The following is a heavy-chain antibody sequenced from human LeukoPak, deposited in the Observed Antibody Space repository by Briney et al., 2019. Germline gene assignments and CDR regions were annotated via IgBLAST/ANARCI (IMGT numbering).Heavy chain of an antibody. Sequence: SVKVSCNASGGTFSSYAISWVRQAPGQGLEWMGRIIPIFGTANYAQKFQGRVTITTDESTSTAYMELSSLRSEDTAVYYCARKDSSGWFDYWGQGTLVTVSS. CDR2: IIPIFGTA. D-gene: IGHD6-19*01. CDR1: GGTFSSYA. V-gene: IGHV1-69*05. CDR3: ARKDSSGWFDY. J-gene: IGHJ5*01.